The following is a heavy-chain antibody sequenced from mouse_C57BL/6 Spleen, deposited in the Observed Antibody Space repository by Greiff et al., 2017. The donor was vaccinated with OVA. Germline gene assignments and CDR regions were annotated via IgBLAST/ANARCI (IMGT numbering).Heavy chain of an antibody. Sequence: QVQLQQPGAELVRPGSSVKLSCKASGYTFTSYWMHWVKQRPIQGLEWIGNIDSSDSETHYNQKFKDKATLTVDKSSSTAYMQLSSLTSEDSAVYYCARGSRGWYFDDWGQGTTLTVSS. V-gene: IGHV1-52*01. CDR1: GYTFTSYW. J-gene: IGHJ2*01. D-gene: IGHD1-1*01. CDR3: ARGSRGWYFDD. CDR2: IDSSDSET.